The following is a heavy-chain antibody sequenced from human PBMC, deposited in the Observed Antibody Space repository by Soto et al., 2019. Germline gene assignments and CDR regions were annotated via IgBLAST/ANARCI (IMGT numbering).Heavy chain of an antibody. Sequence: ASVKVSCKAPGYSFTSLDINWVRQTTGQGLEWMGWMQPSSGRTGYAQKFQGRVTMTRDTSINTAYMELSSLTSDDTAFYYCARGVTAGVDYWGQGTLVTVSS. CDR2: MQPSSGRT. CDR1: GYSFTSLD. D-gene: IGHD1-26*01. V-gene: IGHV1-8*01. J-gene: IGHJ4*02. CDR3: ARGVTAGVDY.